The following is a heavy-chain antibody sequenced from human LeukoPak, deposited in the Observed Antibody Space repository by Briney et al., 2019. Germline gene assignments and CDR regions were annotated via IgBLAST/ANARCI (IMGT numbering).Heavy chain of an antibody. D-gene: IGHD6-13*01. CDR2: ISSNGGST. V-gene: IGHV3-64*01. CDR1: GFTFSSYA. CDR3: ARALHKAYSSSGFSYYYYGMDV. J-gene: IGHJ6*02. Sequence: PGGSLRLSCAAPGFTFSSYAMHWVRQAPGKRLEYVSAISSNGGSTYYANSVKGRFTISRDNSKNTLYLQMGSLRAEDMAVYYCARALHKAYSSSGFSYYYYGMDVWGQGTTVTVSS.